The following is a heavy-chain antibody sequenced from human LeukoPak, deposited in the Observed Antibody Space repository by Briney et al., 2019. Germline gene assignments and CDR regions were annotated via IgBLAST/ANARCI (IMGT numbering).Heavy chain of an antibody. Sequence: ASVKVSCKASGYTFTSSGISWVRQAPGQGLEWMGWISGYNGNTKYAQRFQGRVTMTTDTSTSTAYMELRSLRSDDTAVYYCARAGYSYGPDYWGQGTLVTVSS. D-gene: IGHD5-18*01. CDR3: ARAGYSYGPDY. CDR1: GYTFTSSG. J-gene: IGHJ4*02. V-gene: IGHV1-18*01. CDR2: ISGYNGNT.